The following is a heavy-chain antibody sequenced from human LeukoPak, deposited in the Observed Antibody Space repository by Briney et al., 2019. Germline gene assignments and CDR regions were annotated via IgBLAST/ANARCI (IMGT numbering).Heavy chain of an antibody. Sequence: GGSLRLSCSASGFTFSTYWMSWVRQAPGKGLEWVSHITASGTAMFYADSVKGRFTISRDNAKNSLYLQMNSLRDEDTAVYYCASSGSYRFDYWGQGTLVTVSS. CDR1: GFTFSTYW. J-gene: IGHJ4*02. D-gene: IGHD1-26*01. V-gene: IGHV3-48*02. CDR3: ASSGSYRFDY. CDR2: ITASGTAM.